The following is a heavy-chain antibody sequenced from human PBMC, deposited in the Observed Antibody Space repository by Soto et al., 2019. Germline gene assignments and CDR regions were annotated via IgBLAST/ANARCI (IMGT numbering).Heavy chain of an antibody. CDR1: GFTFTSSA. V-gene: IGHV1-58*02. D-gene: IGHD3-10*01. J-gene: IGHJ4*02. CDR3: AAGYYGSGSYETFDY. Sequence: QMQLVQSGPQVKKPGTSVKVSCKASGFTFTSSAMQWVRQARGQRLEWIGWIVVGSGNTNYAQKFQERVTITRDMSTSTAYMELSSLRSDDTAVYYCAAGYYGSGSYETFDYWGQGTLVTVSS. CDR2: IVVGSGNT.